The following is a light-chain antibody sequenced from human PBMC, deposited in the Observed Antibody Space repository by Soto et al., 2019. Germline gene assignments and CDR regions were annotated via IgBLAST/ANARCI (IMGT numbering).Light chain of an antibody. Sequence: DIQMTQSTSSLSASVGDRVTITCRASQSISNYLNWYQQKPGKAPKLLIYAASSLQSAVPSRFSGSGSGTDFTLTISSLQPEDFATYSCQQSYTTLFTFGPGTNVDI. J-gene: IGKJ3*01. CDR3: QQSYTTLFT. CDR2: AAS. CDR1: QSISNY. V-gene: IGKV1-39*01.